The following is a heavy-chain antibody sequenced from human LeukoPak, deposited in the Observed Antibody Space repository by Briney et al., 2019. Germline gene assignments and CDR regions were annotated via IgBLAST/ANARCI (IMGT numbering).Heavy chain of an antibody. D-gene: IGHD2-15*01. CDR3: ARVLGYCSAGSCYPSFDY. CDR1: GASISSSY. CDR2: IYYSGTT. J-gene: IGHJ4*02. V-gene: IGHV4-59*01. Sequence: PSETLSLTCTVSGASISSSYWTWTRQPPGKGLEWIGYIYYSGTTNYNPSLKSRVTISVDTSKNQFSLKLSSVTAADTAVYYCARVLGYCSAGSCYPSFDYWGQGTLVTVSS.